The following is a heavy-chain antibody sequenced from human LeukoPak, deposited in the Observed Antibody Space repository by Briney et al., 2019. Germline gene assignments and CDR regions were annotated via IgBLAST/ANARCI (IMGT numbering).Heavy chain of an antibody. CDR3: ARLMYYYGSGSYLY. D-gene: IGHD3-10*01. CDR1: VFTFSSYW. J-gene: IGHJ4*02. V-gene: IGHV3-7*01. Sequence: GGSLRLSCAASVFTFSSYWVSWVRQARGKGREWVANIKQEGSEKYYVDSVKGRFTISRDDAKNSLYLQMNSLRAEDTAVYYCARLMYYYGSGSYLYWGQGTLVTVSS. CDR2: IKQEGSEK.